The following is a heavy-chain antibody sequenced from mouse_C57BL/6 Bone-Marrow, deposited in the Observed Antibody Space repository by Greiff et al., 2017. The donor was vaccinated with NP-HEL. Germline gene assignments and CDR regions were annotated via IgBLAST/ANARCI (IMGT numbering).Heavy chain of an antibody. Sequence: VQLQQSGPELVKPGASVKISCKASGYTFTDYYMNWVKQSHGKSLEWIGDINPNNGGTSYNQKFKGKATLTVDKSSSTAYMELRSLTSEDSAVYYCARVIYYYGSSYDYYAMDYWGQGTSVTVSS. V-gene: IGHV1-26*01. J-gene: IGHJ4*01. D-gene: IGHD1-1*01. CDR3: ARVIYYYGSSYDYYAMDY. CDR2: INPNNGGT. CDR1: GYTFTDYY.